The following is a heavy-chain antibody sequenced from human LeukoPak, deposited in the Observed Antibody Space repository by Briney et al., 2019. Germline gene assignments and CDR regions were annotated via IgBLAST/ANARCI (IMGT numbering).Heavy chain of an antibody. J-gene: IGHJ4*02. Sequence: PGGSLRLFCAASGFTFSSYWMSWVRQAPGKGLEWVANIKQDGSEKYYVDSVKGRFTISRDNAKNSLYLQMNSLRAEDTAVYYCARDLRYSYGHREIGYWGQGTLVTVSS. CDR3: ARDLRYSYGHREIGY. CDR2: IKQDGSEK. V-gene: IGHV3-7*01. CDR1: GFTFSSYW. D-gene: IGHD5-18*01.